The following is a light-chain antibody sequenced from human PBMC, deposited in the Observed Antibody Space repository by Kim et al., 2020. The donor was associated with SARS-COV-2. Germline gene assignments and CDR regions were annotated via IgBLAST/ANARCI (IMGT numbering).Light chain of an antibody. Sequence: SASVGDRVTITCRASQSISSWLAWYQQKPGKAPKFLISKASTLESGVPSRFSGSGSGTEFTLTIRSLQPDDFATYYCQQYSSYWTFGQGTKVDIK. CDR2: KAS. V-gene: IGKV1-5*03. CDR3: QQYSSYWT. J-gene: IGKJ1*01. CDR1: QSISSW.